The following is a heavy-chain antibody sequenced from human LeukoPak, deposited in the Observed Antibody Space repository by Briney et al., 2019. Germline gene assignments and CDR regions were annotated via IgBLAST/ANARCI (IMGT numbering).Heavy chain of an antibody. Sequence: GGSLRLSCVASGFTFSNYYMHWVRQAPGKGLEWVAIISDDGERKFYADSVRGRITISRDKSKNTLFLQMNSLRADDTAVYFCAKDLSGHWCIDYWDQGTLVTVSS. V-gene: IGHV3-30*18. D-gene: IGHD4/OR15-4a*01. J-gene: IGHJ4*02. CDR2: ISDDGERK. CDR1: GFTFSNYY. CDR3: AKDLSGHWCIDY.